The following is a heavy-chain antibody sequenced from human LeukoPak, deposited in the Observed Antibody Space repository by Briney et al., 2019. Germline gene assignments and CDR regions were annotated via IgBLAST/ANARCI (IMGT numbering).Heavy chain of an antibody. D-gene: IGHD3-22*01. CDR3: ARGNWDSSGYTDGFFDY. V-gene: IGHV3-74*01. CDR2: INSDGSST. J-gene: IGHJ4*02. CDR1: GFTFSSYW. Sequence: GGSLRLSCAASGFTFSSYWMHWARQVPGKGLVWVSHINSDGSSTTYADSVKGRFTISRDNAKSTLHLQMNSLRAEDTAVYYCARGNWDSSGYTDGFFDYWGQGTLVTVSS.